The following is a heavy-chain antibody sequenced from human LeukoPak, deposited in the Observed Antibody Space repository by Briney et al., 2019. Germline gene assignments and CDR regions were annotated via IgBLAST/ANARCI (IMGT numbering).Heavy chain of an antibody. CDR1: GFTLSSYA. CDR3: AKFSPGVFWSGYYTGMEGVYYMDV. V-gene: IGHV3-23*01. Sequence: GGSLRLSCAASGFTLSSYAMSWVRQAPGKGLEWVSAISGSGGSTYYADPVKGRFTISRDNSKNTLYLQMNSLRAEDTAVYYCAKFSPGVFWSGYYTGMEGVYYMDVWGKGTTVTVSS. J-gene: IGHJ6*03. D-gene: IGHD3-3*01. CDR2: ISGSGGST.